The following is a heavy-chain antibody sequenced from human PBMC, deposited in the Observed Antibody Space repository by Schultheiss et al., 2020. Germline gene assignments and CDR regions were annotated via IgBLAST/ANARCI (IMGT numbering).Heavy chain of an antibody. CDR3: ARDTLGITAAGVY. V-gene: IGHV4-31*02. CDR2: IYYSGST. D-gene: IGHD6-13*01. CDR1: GFTFSNAW. J-gene: IGHJ4*02. Sequence: LRLSCAASGFTFSNAWMSWVRQAPGKGLEWIGYIYYSGSTYYNPSLKSRVTISVDTSKNQFSLKMTSVTAADTALYYCARDTLGITAAGVYWGQGTLVTVSS.